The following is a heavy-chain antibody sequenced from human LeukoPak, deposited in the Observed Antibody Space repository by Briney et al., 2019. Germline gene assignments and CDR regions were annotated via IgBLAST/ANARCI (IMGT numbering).Heavy chain of an antibody. Sequence: PGGSLRLSCAASGFTFSTHGMYWVRQAPGKGLEGVAVIWYDGSNKYYEDSVKGRFTIYRDNSKNTLYLQMNSLRAEDSAVYYFAIAFGGWYFDYWGQGTLVTVSS. V-gene: IGHV3-33*01. CDR2: IWYDGSNK. D-gene: IGHD6-19*01. CDR3: AIAFGGWYFDY. J-gene: IGHJ4*02. CDR1: GFTFSTHG.